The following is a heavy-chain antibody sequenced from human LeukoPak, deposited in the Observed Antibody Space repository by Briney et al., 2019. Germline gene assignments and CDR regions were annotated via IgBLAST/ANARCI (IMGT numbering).Heavy chain of an antibody. D-gene: IGHD6-13*01. Sequence: GGSLRLSCAASGFTFGNFAMSWVRQAPGKGLEWVSGISGPTGDAYYADSVKGRFTISRDNFQSMLYLQMNTLRAEDTALYYCARSDPFISAAGIFDHWGQGTQVTVSS. CDR2: ISGPTGDA. J-gene: IGHJ4*02. CDR1: GFTFGNFA. V-gene: IGHV3-23*01. CDR3: ARSDPFISAAGIFDH.